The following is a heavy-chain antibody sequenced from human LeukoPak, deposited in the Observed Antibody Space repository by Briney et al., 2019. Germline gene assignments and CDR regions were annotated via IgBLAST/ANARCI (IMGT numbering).Heavy chain of an antibody. Sequence: SETLSLTCTVSGGSISSYYWSWIRQPPGKGLEWIGYIYYSGSTNYNPSLKSRVTISVDTSKNQFSLKLSSVTAADTAVYYCARHVAGYSYGGVVGYWGQGTLVTVSS. V-gene: IGHV4-59*08. J-gene: IGHJ4*02. D-gene: IGHD5-18*01. CDR1: GGSISSYY. CDR3: ARHVAGYSYGGVVGY. CDR2: IYYSGST.